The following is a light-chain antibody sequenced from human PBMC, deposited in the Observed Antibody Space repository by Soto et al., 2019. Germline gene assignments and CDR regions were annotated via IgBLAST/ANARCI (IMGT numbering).Light chain of an antibody. V-gene: IGKV3-20*01. CDR2: GAS. J-gene: IGKJ2*01. Sequence: EIVLTQSPGTLSLSPGERATLSCRASQSVSSSYLAWYQQKPGQAPRLLIYGASSRATGIPARFSGSGSGTEFTLTISRLEPEDLAVYYCQQYGSSPRTFGHGTKVEIK. CDR3: QQYGSSPRT. CDR1: QSVSSSY.